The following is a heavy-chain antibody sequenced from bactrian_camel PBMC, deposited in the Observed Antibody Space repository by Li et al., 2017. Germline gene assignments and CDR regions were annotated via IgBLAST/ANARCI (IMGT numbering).Heavy chain of an antibody. J-gene: IGHJ6*01. CDR2: VYAGGVTT. CDR1: KNIVSAHC. CDR3: AKSTIYGSNWRDFGS. V-gene: IGHV3S54*01. Sequence: HVQLVESGGGSVQAGGSLRLSCATSKNIVSAHCMGWFRQAPGKEREGVATVYAGGVTTVYAESVKGRFTISRDNAKNTLNLQLNSLKTEDTAMYYCAKSTIYGSNWRDFGSWGQGTQVTVS. D-gene: IGHD6*01.